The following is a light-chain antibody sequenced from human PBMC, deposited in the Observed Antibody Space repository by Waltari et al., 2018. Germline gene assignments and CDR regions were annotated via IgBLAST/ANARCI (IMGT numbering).Light chain of an antibody. V-gene: IGKV3-11*01. CDR1: QSISNF. J-gene: IGKJ2*01. Sequence: EIVLTQSPATLSLSPGERVTLSCRASQSISNFLAWYQQRPGQAPRLLMYDASKRAIGIPARFSGSGSGTDFYLTISSLEPEDSGIYYCQQRNGWPPMYTFGQGTKLEIK. CDR3: QQRNGWPPMYT. CDR2: DAS.